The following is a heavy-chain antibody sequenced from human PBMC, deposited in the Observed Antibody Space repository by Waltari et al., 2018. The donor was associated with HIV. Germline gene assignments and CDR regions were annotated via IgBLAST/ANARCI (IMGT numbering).Heavy chain of an antibody. V-gene: IGHV3-7*03. CDR1: GFKFTSYW. CDR2: INQDGSES. D-gene: IGHD7-27*01. J-gene: IGHJ4*02. Sequence: EAKMVASGGGLVQSGGSLRLSCVASGFKFTSYWMNWVRQAQGRGLEWVANINQDGSESYYVDSVKGRFTISRDNAKNSVYLQMNNLRVEDTAVYYCASLGFWGQGTLVTVFS. CDR3: ASLGF.